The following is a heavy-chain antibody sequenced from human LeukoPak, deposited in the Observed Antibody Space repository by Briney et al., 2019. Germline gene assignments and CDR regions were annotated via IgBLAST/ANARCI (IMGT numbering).Heavy chain of an antibody. CDR3: AKVLTGSQDY. Sequence: TGGSLRLSCAASGFTFSSYAMSWVRQAPGKGLEWLSTIGGGGENTYYADSVRGRFTISRDNSKNTVYLQMKSLRAEDTAVYFCAKVLTGSQDYWGQGTLVTVSS. CDR2: IGGGGENT. J-gene: IGHJ4*02. CDR1: GFTFSSYA. D-gene: IGHD7-27*01. V-gene: IGHV3-23*01.